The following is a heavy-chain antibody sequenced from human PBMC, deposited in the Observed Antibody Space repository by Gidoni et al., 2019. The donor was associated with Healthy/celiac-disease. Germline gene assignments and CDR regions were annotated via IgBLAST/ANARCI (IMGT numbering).Heavy chain of an antibody. CDR1: GLPFSSYA. J-gene: IGHJ6*03. Sequence: QVQLVESGGGVVQPVRSLRLSCAASGLPFSSYAMRWSRLAPGKGLEWVAVISYDGSNKYYADSVKGRFTSSRDNSKNTLYLQMNSLRAEDTAVYYCARDHLIVVVPAAIPTDPGYYMDVWGKGTTVTVSS. V-gene: IGHV3-30*04. D-gene: IGHD2-2*01. CDR2: ISYDGSNK. CDR3: ARDHLIVVVPAAIPTDPGYYMDV.